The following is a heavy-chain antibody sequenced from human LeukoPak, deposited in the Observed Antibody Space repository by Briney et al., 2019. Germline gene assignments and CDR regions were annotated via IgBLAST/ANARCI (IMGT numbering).Heavy chain of an antibody. D-gene: IGHD3-10*01. CDR2: INHSGTS. Sequence: SETLSLTCAVYGGSFSGYYWSWVRQPPGKGREWIGDINHSGTSTQNPSLKSRVTISVDTSKNQFSLKLSSVTAADTAVYYCPITMTRGVITTWGQGTLVTVSS. CDR3: PITMTRGVITT. V-gene: IGHV4-34*01. J-gene: IGHJ4*02. CDR1: GGSFSGYY.